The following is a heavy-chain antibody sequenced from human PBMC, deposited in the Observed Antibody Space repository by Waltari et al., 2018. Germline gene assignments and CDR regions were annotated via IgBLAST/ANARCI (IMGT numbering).Heavy chain of an antibody. CDR2: IYYSGST. J-gene: IGHJ4*02. CDR1: GGSISSSSYY. V-gene: IGHV4-39*07. D-gene: IGHD6-13*01. CDR3: ARYDRIAAAGTG. Sequence: QLQLQESGPGLVKPSETLSLTCTVPGGSISSSSYYWGWIRQPPGKGLEWIGSIYYSGSTYYNPSLKSRVTISVDTSKNQFSLKLSSVTAADTAVYYCARYDRIAAAGTGWGQGTLVTVSS.